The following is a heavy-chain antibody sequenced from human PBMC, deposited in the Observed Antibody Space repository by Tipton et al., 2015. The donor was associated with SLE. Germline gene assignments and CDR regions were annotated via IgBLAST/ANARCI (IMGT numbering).Heavy chain of an antibody. CDR1: GGSFSGYY. CDR2: INHSGST. V-gene: IGHV4-34*01. CDR3: AREKVSYYGSGSYYNEGNYYYMDV. Sequence: TLSLTCAVYGGSFSGYYWSWIRQPPGKGLEWIGEINHSGSTYYNPSLKSRVTISVDRSKNQFSLKLSSVTAADTAVYYCAREKVSYYGSGSYYNEGNYYYMDVWGKGTTVTVSS. D-gene: IGHD3-10*01. J-gene: IGHJ6*03.